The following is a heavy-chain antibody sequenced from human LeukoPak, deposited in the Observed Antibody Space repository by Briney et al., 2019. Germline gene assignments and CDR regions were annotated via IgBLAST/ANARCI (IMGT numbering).Heavy chain of an antibody. CDR1: GYTFTSYG. D-gene: IGHD3-10*01. CDR2: ISAYNGNT. J-gene: IGHJ6*02. V-gene: IGHV1-18*01. Sequence: ASVKVSCKASGYTFTSYGISWVRQAPGQGLEWMGWISAYNGNTNYAQKLQGRVTMTTDTSTSTAYMELRSLRSDDTAVYYCARDRPEGTMVRGVNYYYYGMDVWGQGTTVTVSS. CDR3: ARDRPEGTMVRGVNYYYYGMDV.